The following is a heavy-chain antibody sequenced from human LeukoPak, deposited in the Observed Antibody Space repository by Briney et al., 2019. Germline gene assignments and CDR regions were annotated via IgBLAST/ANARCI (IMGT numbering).Heavy chain of an antibody. Sequence: PGGSLRLSSAASGFTFSSYGMHWVRQAPGKGLEWVAVIWYDGSNKYYADSVKGRFTISRDNSKNTLYLQMNSLRDEDTAVYYCARAGYYGSGSYYIWGQGTLVTVSS. CDR3: ARAGYYGSGSYYI. CDR1: GFTFSSYG. D-gene: IGHD3-10*01. CDR2: IWYDGSNK. J-gene: IGHJ4*02. V-gene: IGHV3-33*01.